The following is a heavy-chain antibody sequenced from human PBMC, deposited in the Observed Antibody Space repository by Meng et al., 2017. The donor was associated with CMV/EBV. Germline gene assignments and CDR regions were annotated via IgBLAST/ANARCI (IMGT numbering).Heavy chain of an antibody. J-gene: IGHJ4*02. Sequence: GSLRPSCTVSGGSISTDYWSWMRQPRGKGLEWIGHIYYSEIAKYNPSLKSRVTISVDTSKNQFSLKLRSVTAADTAVYYCGRTSPHGNSDYWGQGTLVTVSS. CDR2: IYYSEIA. D-gene: IGHD5-24*01. V-gene: IGHV4-59*01. CDR3: GRTSPHGNSDY. CDR1: GGSISTDY.